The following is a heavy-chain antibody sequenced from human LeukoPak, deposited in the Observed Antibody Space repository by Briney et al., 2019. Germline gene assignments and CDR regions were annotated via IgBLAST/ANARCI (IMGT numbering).Heavy chain of an antibody. J-gene: IGHJ4*02. CDR1: GFTVSSNY. V-gene: IGHV3-53*01. D-gene: IGHD2-15*01. CDR3: ARGAGADIAVVVASNYYFDY. CDR2: IYSDGST. Sequence: GGSLRLSCAASGFTVSSNYMSWVRQAPGKGLEWVSVIYSDGSTYYEDSVKGRFTISRDNAKNSVYLQMNSLRAEDTAVYYCARGAGADIAVVVASNYYFDYWGQGTLVAVSS.